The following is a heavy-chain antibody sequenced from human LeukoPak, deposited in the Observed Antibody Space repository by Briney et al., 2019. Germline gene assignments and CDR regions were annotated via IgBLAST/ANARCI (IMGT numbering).Heavy chain of an antibody. V-gene: IGHV3-9*01. CDR1: GFTFDDYA. Sequence: GRSLRLSCAASGFTFDDYAMHWVRQGPGKGLEWVSGISWNSGSIDYADSVKGRFIISRDNAKNSLDLQMNSLRGEDTALYYCAKGQYYEFWRGGVDVWGQGTTVTVSS. CDR3: AKGQYYEFWRGGVDV. J-gene: IGHJ6*02. D-gene: IGHD3-3*01. CDR2: ISWNSGSI.